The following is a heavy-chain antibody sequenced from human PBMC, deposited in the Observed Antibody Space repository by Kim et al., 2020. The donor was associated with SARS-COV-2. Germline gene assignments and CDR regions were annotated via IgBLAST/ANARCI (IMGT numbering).Heavy chain of an antibody. CDR2: IYSGGSST. V-gene: IGHV3-23*03. CDR3: AKGRGITIFGVGVLLDY. D-gene: IGHD3-3*01. J-gene: IGHJ4*02. CDR1: GFTFSSYA. Sequence: GGSLRLSCAASGFTFSSYAMSWVRQAPGKGLEWVSVIYSGGSSTYYADSVKGRFTISRDNSKNTLYLQMNSLRAEDTAVYYCAKGRGITIFGVGVLLDYWGQGTLVTVSS.